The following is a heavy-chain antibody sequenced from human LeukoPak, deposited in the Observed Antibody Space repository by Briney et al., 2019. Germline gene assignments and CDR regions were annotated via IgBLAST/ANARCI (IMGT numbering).Heavy chain of an antibody. CDR2: ISWNSGSI. CDR3: ARDQVGIFDY. CDR1: GFTFDDYA. J-gene: IGHJ4*02. D-gene: IGHD1-26*01. V-gene: IGHV3-9*01. Sequence: GRSLRLSCAASGFTFDDYAMHWVRQAPGKGLEWVSGISWNSGSIGYADSVKGRFTISRDNAKNSLYLQLNSLRAEDTAVYYCARDQVGIFDYWGQGTLVTVSS.